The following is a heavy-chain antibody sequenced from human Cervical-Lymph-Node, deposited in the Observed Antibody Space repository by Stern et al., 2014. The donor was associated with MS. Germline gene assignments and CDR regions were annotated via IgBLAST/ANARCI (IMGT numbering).Heavy chain of an antibody. CDR3: ARYSNYVRGFDY. Sequence: QITLKESGPTLVQPTETLTLTCTISGFSLTTSELCTGWIRQPPGKALEWLSLIYWDDDWRYRPSLRHRLDICNDIYKNQVVLTMTNMDPEDTATYYCARYSNYVRGFDYWGQGMLVTVSS. V-gene: IGHV2-5*02. CDR2: IYWDDDW. CDR1: GFSLTTSELC. J-gene: IGHJ4*02. D-gene: IGHD4-11*01.